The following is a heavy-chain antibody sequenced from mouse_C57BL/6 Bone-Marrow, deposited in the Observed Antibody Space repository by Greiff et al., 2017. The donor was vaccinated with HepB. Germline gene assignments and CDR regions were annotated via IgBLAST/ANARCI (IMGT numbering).Heavy chain of an antibody. CDR1: GYTFTDYY. Sequence: VQLKQSGPELVKPGASVKISCKASGYTFTDYYMNWVKQSHGKSLEWIGDINPNNGGTSYNQKFKGKATLTVDKSSSTAYMELRSLTSEDSAVYYCARTDGYYGGYFDVWGTGTTVTVSS. CDR3: ARTDGYYGGYFDV. J-gene: IGHJ1*03. V-gene: IGHV1-26*01. CDR2: INPNNGGT. D-gene: IGHD2-3*01.